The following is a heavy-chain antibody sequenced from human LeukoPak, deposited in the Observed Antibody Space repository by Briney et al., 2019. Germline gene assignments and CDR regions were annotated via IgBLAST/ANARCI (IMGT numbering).Heavy chain of an antibody. CDR2: ITTSRGYI. CDR3: ATWRLEMQPWGTSQM. CDR1: GFTFSNYH. D-gene: IGHD3-16*01. V-gene: IGHV3-21*01. Sequence: PGGSLRLSCVASGFTFSNYHMNCVRQAPGKGLEWVSSITTSRGYIYYSDSVRGRFTISRDNAKNSLYLQMSNLRVEDKAVYFCATWRLEMQPWGTSQMWGQGTRVTVSS. J-gene: IGHJ4*02.